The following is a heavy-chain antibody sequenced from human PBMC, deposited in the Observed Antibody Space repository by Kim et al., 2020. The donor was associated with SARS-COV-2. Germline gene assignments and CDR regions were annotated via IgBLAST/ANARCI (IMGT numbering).Heavy chain of an antibody. D-gene: IGHD4-17*01. CDR1: GYTFTSYG. Sequence: ASVKVSCKASGYTFTSYGISWVRQAPGQGLEWMGWISAYNGNTNYAQKLQGRVTMTTDTSTSTAYMELRSLRSDDTAVYYCARDVTVTTSKLPDACAIWGQGTMVTVSS. J-gene: IGHJ3*02. CDR2: ISAYNGNT. CDR3: ARDVTVTTSKLPDACAI. V-gene: IGHV1-18*04.